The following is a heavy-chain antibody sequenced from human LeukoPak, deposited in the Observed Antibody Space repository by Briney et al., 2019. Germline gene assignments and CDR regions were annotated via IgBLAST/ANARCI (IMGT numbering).Heavy chain of an antibody. CDR3: ARDGYSFGHDFVY. CDR2: IYTSGNT. J-gene: IGHJ4*02. D-gene: IGHD5-18*01. V-gene: IGHV4-4*07. Sequence: PSETLSLTCTVSGGSISGYYWSWIRQPAGKGLEWIGRIYTSGNTNYTPSLKSRVTMSVDTSKNQFSLKLSSVTAADTAVYYCARDGYSFGHDFVYWGQGTLVTVSS. CDR1: GGSISGYY.